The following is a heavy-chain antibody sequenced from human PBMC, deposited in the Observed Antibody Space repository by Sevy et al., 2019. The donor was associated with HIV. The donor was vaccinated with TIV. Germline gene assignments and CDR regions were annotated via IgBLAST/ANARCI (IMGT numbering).Heavy chain of an antibody. Sequence: GGSLRLSCAASGFTFSGSAMHWVRQASGKGLEWVGRIRSKANSYATAYAASVKGRFTISRDDSKNTAYLQMNSLKTEDTAVYYRTREEMATDYWGQGTLVTVSS. CDR2: IRSKANSYAT. CDR1: GFTFSGSA. V-gene: IGHV3-73*01. CDR3: TREEMATDY. J-gene: IGHJ4*02. D-gene: IGHD5-12*01.